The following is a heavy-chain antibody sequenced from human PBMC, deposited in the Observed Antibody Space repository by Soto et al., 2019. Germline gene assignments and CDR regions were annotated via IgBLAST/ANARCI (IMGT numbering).Heavy chain of an antibody. J-gene: IGHJ5*02. CDR2: INHSGST. D-gene: IGHD5-12*01. V-gene: IGHV4-34*01. CDR3: ARGWSRGYSGYSIDP. Sequence: SETLSLTCAVYGGSFSGYYWSWIRQPPGKGLEWIGEINHSGSTNYNPFLKSRVTISVDTSKNQFSLKLSSVTAADTAVYYCARGWSRGYSGYSIDPWGQGTLVTVSS. CDR1: GGSFSGYY.